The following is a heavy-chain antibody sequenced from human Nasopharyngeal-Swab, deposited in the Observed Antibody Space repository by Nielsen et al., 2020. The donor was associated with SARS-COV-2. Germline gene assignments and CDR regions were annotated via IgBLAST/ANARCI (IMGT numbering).Heavy chain of an antibody. V-gene: IGHV1-69*04. CDR3: ARGPRPKRHLDY. Sequence: SVKVSCKVSGNPFSTYAISWVRQAPGQGLEWMGRIIPIGGIANNAQKFQGKVTLTRDTSRSTAYMELSSLRSEDTAVYYCARGPRPKRHLDYWGQGTLVTVSS. CDR2: IIPIGGIA. J-gene: IGHJ4*02. CDR1: GNPFSTYA. D-gene: IGHD1-1*01.